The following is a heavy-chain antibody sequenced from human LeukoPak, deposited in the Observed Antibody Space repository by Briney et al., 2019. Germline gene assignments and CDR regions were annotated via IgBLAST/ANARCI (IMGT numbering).Heavy chain of an antibody. J-gene: IGHJ4*02. D-gene: IGHD6-19*01. V-gene: IGHV4-34*01. CDR1: GGPFSGYY. CDR2: INHSGST. CDR3: ARGPKWLVKY. Sequence: SETLSLTCAVYGGPFSGYYWSWIRQPPGKGLEWIGEINHSGSTNYNPSLKSRVTISVDTSKNQFSLKLSSVTAADTAVYYCARGPKWLVKYWGQGTLVTVSS.